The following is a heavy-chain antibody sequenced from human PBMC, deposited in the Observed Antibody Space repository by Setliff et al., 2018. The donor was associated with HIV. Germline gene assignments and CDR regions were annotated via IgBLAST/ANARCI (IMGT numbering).Heavy chain of an antibody. CDR2: MYSSGNN. Sequence: KTSETLSLTCAVSGVSITSADYYWSWIRQHPVKGLEWIGYMYSSGNNYYNPSLKSRLVVSVGESKNQFSLNLSSVTAADTAVYYCARGYCSGGFCHPNYYHYMDVWGKGTTVTVSS. V-gene: IGHV4-31*11. D-gene: IGHD2-15*01. J-gene: IGHJ6*03. CDR3: ARGYCSGGFCHPNYYHYMDV. CDR1: GVSITSADYY.